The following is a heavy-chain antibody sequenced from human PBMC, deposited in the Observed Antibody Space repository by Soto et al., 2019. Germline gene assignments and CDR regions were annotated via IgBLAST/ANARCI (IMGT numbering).Heavy chain of an antibody. CDR3: AREMVVTPYYYYYGMDV. CDR1: GGSISSGGYY. Sequence: QVQLQESGPGLVKPAQTLSLTCTVSGGSISSGGYYWSWIRQHPGKGLEWIGYIYYSGSTYYNPSLKSRVTISVDTSKNQFSLKLSSVTAADTAVYYCAREMVVTPYYYYYGMDVWGQGTTVTVSS. J-gene: IGHJ6*02. V-gene: IGHV4-30-4*08. D-gene: IGHD2-21*02. CDR2: IYYSGST.